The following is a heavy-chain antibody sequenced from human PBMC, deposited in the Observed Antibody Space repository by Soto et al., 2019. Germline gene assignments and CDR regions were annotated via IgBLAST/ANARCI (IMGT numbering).Heavy chain of an antibody. V-gene: IGHV3-48*03. J-gene: IGHJ6*02. D-gene: IGHD3-3*01. CDR2: ISDSGRTI. CDR1: GFAFSSYE. CDR3: ARDLLHYDFWSGYSAYFYYGMDV. Sequence: PGGSLRLSCSASGFAFSSYEMNWVRQAPGKGLEWVSYISDSGRTIYYADYVKGRFTVSRDDAQNSVYLQMDSLRAEDTAVYYCARDLLHYDFWSGYSAYFYYGMDVWGPGTTVTVSS.